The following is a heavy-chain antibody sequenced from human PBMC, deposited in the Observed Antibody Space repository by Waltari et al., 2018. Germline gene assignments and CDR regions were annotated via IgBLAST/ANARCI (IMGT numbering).Heavy chain of an antibody. Sequence: EVQLVQSGAEVKKHGESLKISCKGSGYSFTSYWIGWVRQMPGKGLEWMGIIYPGDSDTRYSPSFQGQVTISADKSISTAYLQWSSLKASDTAMYYCASGNYDFWSGRANAFDIWGQGTMVTVSS. J-gene: IGHJ3*02. V-gene: IGHV5-51*01. CDR3: ASGNYDFWSGRANAFDI. CDR1: GYSFTSYW. CDR2: IYPGDSDT. D-gene: IGHD3-3*01.